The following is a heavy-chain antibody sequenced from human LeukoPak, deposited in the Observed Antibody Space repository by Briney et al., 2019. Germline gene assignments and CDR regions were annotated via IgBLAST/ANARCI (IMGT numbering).Heavy chain of an antibody. J-gene: IGHJ4*02. CDR3: ARXGSNSVRAHFDY. CDR1: GGSISSGSYY. V-gene: IGHV4-39*01. CDR2: IYYSGST. D-gene: IGHD4-23*01. Sequence: SETLSLTCTVSGGSISSGSYYWGWIRQPPGKGLEWNGSIYYSGSTYYNPSLKSRVTISVDTSKNQFSLKLSSVTAADTAVYYXARXGSNSVRAHFDYWGQGTLVTVSS.